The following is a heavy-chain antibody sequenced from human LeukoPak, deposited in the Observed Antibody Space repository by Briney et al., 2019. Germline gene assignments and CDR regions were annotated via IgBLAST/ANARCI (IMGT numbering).Heavy chain of an antibody. J-gene: IGHJ4*02. D-gene: IGHD2-15*01. CDR2: ISYDGSNK. CDR3: ARGPHCSGGSCYYDSSGYY. Sequence: GGSLRLSCAASGFTFSSYAMDWVRQAPGKGLEWVAVISYDGSNKYYADSVKGRFTISRDNSKNTLYLQMNSLRAEDTAVYYCARGPHCSGGSCYYDSSGYYWGQGTLVTVSS. V-gene: IGHV3-30*01. CDR1: GFTFSSYA.